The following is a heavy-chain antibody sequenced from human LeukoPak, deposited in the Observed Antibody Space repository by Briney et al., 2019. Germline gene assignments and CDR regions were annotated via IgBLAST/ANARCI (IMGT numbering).Heavy chain of an antibody. V-gene: IGHV3-23*01. CDR3: AKSRSGSANWALQIFDN. CDR2: ISGSGGST. CDR1: GFTFSSYA. D-gene: IGHD1-1*01. Sequence: GGSLRLSCAASGFTFSSYAMSWVRQAPGKGLEWVSAISGSGGSTYYADSVKGRFIISRDNSNNTLFVQMNSLRAEDTAVYYCAKSRSGSANWALQIFDNWGQGALVTVSS. J-gene: IGHJ4*02.